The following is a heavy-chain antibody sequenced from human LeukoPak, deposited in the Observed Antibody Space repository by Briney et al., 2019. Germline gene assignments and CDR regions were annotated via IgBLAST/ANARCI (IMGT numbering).Heavy chain of an antibody. V-gene: IGHV3-23*01. Sequence: PGGSLRLSCAASGFTFSSYAMSWVRQAPGKGLEWVSAISGSGGSTYYADSVKGRFTISRDNSKNTPYLQMNSLRAEDTAVYYCAKAGYSYGLLYYYMDVWGKGTTVTVSS. CDR3: AKAGYSYGLLYYYMDV. J-gene: IGHJ6*03. CDR2: ISGSGGST. D-gene: IGHD5-18*01. CDR1: GFTFSSYA.